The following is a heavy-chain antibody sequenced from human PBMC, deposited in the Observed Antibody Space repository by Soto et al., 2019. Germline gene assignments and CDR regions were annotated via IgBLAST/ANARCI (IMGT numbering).Heavy chain of an antibody. Sequence: GGSLRLSCAASGFTFSSYAMSWVRQAPGKGLEWVSAISGSGGSTYYADSVKGRFTISRDNSKNTLYLQMNSLRAEDTAVYYCASLNFISTTYYFDYWGQGTLVTVSS. CDR1: GFTFSSYA. V-gene: IGHV3-23*01. D-gene: IGHD3-16*01. J-gene: IGHJ4*02. CDR2: ISGSGGST. CDR3: ASLNFISTTYYFDY.